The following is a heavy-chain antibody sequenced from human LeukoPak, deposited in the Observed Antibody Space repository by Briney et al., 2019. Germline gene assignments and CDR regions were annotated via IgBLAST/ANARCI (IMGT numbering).Heavy chain of an antibody. CDR3: ARDPAAGWFDP. Sequence: KASETLSLTCAVYGGSFSGYYWSWIRQPPGKGLEWIGEINHSGSTNYNPSLKGRVTISVDTSKNQFSLKLSSVTAADTAVYYCARDPAAGWFDPWGQGTLVTVSS. V-gene: IGHV4-34*01. CDR1: GGSFSGYY. D-gene: IGHD6-13*01. J-gene: IGHJ5*02. CDR2: INHSGST.